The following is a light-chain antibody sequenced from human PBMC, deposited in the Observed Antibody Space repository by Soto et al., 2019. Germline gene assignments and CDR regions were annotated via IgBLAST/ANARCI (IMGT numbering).Light chain of an antibody. V-gene: IGLV1-40*01. CDR3: QSYDSGLSGSWV. CDR1: SSNIGAGYD. J-gene: IGLJ2*01. Sequence: QSVLTQPPSVSGAPGQRVTISCTGSSSNIGAGYDVHWYQQLPGTAPKLLISANSNRPSGVPDRFSGSKSGTSASLAITGLQAEDEADYYCQSYDSGLSGSWVFGGGTKLTVL. CDR2: ANS.